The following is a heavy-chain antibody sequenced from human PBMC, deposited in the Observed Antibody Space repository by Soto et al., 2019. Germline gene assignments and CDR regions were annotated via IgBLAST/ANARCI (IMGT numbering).Heavy chain of an antibody. V-gene: IGHV1-46*01. CDR1: GYTFSSYH. Sequence: QVQVVQSGAEVKKPGASVKVSCKASGYTFSSYHIHCARQAPGQGLEWMGIINPSGGSATYAQKFQGRVTVTRDTSTSTVYMELSRLRSEDTAVYYCARDGGPNDLDYWGQGTLVTVSS. CDR3: ARDGGPNDLDY. J-gene: IGHJ4*02. CDR2: INPSGGSA. D-gene: IGHD1-1*01.